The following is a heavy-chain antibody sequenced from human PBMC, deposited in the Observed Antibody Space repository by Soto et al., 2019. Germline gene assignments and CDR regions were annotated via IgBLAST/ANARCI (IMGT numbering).Heavy chain of an antibody. J-gene: IGHJ4*02. Sequence: QVHLVESGGGVVQPGRSLRLSCAASGFTFSRYGMHWVRQAPGKGLEWVAIIWYDGSKKVYADSVKGRFTISRDDSKNTLYLQMISLRAEDTAVYYCARDGPPNFGYYFDYWGQGTLVTVSS. V-gene: IGHV3-33*01. D-gene: IGHD3-10*01. CDR1: GFTFSRYG. CDR2: IWYDGSKK. CDR3: ARDGPPNFGYYFDY.